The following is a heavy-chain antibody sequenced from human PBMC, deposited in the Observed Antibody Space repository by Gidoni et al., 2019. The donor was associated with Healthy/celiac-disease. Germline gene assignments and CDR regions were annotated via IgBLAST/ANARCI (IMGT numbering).Heavy chain of an antibody. J-gene: IGHJ6*02. Sequence: QVQLVQSGAEVKKPGASVKVSCKASGSTFSSYAISWVRQAPGQGLEWMGGIIPIFGTANYAQKFQGRVTITADESTSTAYMELSSLRSEDTAVYYCATHYCSSTSCHLYGMDVWGQGTTVTVSS. CDR3: ATHYCSSTSCHLYGMDV. CDR2: IIPIFGTA. D-gene: IGHD2-2*01. V-gene: IGHV1-69*01. CDR1: GSTFSSYA.